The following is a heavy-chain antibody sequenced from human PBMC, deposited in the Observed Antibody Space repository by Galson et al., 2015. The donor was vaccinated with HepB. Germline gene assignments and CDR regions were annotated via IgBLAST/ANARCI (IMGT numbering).Heavy chain of an antibody. Sequence: LRLSCAASGFTFSSYAMHWVRQAPGKGLEWVAVISYDGSNKYYADSVKGRFTISRDNSKNTLYLQMNSLRAEDTAVYYCAKGGERYYYDSSGYYFPSYFDYWGQGTLVTVSS. J-gene: IGHJ4*02. D-gene: IGHD3-22*01. CDR2: ISYDGSNK. V-gene: IGHV3-30-3*01. CDR3: AKGGERYYYDSSGYYFPSYFDY. CDR1: GFTFSSYA.